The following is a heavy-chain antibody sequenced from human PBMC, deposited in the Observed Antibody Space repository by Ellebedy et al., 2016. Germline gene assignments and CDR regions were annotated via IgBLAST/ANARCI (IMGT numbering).Heavy chain of an antibody. CDR3: ARGRYDFWTDDMSKNWLDP. D-gene: IGHD3-3*01. J-gene: IGHJ5*02. V-gene: IGHV4-34*01. CDR1: GGSFSGRF. Sequence: SETLSLTXSVHGGSFSGRFRSWIRQSPGKGLEWIGEINDGGNTKYNPSLKSRVTISVDTTKNEFYVRLSSVSAADTAVYYCARGRYDFWTDDMSKNWLDPWGQGTLVTVSS. CDR2: INDGGNT.